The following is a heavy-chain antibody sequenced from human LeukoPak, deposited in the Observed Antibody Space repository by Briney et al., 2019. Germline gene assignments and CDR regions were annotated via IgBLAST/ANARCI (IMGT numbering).Heavy chain of an antibody. CDR3: ARSRSSSSLNLDY. D-gene: IGHD6-6*01. CDR1: GFTFSSYS. J-gene: IGHJ4*02. V-gene: IGHV3-21*01. CDR2: ISSRSSYI. Sequence: MPGGSLRLSCAASGFTFSSYSMNWVRQAPGKGLEWVSSISSRSSYIYYADSVKGRFTISRDNAKNSLYLQMNSLRAEDTAVYYCARSRSSSSLNLDYWGQGTLVTVSS.